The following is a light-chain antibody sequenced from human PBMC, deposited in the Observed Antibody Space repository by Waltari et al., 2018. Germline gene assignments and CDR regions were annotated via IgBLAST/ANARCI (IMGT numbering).Light chain of an antibody. J-gene: IGLJ3*02. CDR3: ILYMGGGVSL. Sequence: QTVVTQEPSLSVSPGGTVTLTCGFDSGSVSTTFYTGWYQQTPGQAPRTLIYNTNFRSSGVPHRFSGSILGNKAALTITGAQADDESDYYCILYMGGGVSLFGGGTKVTVL. CDR2: NTN. CDR1: SGSVSTTFY. V-gene: IGLV8-61*01.